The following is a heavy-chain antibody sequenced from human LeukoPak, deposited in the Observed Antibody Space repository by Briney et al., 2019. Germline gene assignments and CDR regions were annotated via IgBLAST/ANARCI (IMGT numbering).Heavy chain of an antibody. V-gene: IGHV4-4*07. CDR1: GGSISSYS. CDR2: ISTTGTT. D-gene: IGHD3-10*02. CDR3: AELGITMIGGV. Sequence: SETLSLTCSVSGGSISSYSWTWIRQPAGKGLEWIGHISTTGTTNYNPSLKSRLTMSKDTSKNQFSLSLISVTAADTAVYYCAELGITMIGGVWGKGTTVTISS. J-gene: IGHJ6*04.